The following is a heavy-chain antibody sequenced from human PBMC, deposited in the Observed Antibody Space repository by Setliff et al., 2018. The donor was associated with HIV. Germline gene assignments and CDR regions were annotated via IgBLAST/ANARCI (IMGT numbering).Heavy chain of an antibody. CDR3: ARRIDDSGSFPDKNWFDT. CDR1: GDSISSYS. CDR2: IFSSGRT. D-gene: IGHD3-10*01. Sequence: LSLTCTVSGDSISSYSWNWIRQSPGGGLEWIGFIFSSGRTKYNPSLQSRVTMSIDTSKNQFSPRLTSVTAADTAVYYCARRIDDSGSFPDKNWFDTWGQGSLVTVSS. J-gene: IGHJ5*02. V-gene: IGHV4-4*09.